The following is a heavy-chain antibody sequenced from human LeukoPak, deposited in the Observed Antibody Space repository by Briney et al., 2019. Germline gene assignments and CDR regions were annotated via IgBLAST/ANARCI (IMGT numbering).Heavy chain of an antibody. CDR2: IIPIFGTA. V-gene: IGHV1-69*05. Sequence: SVKVSCKASGYTFTSYGISWVRQAPGQGLEWMGGIIPIFGTANYAQKFQGRVTITTDESTSTAYMELSSLRSEDTAVYYCARDTGYCSSTSCYYSGSYFDYWGQGTLVTVSS. CDR1: GYTFTSYG. D-gene: IGHD2-2*01. CDR3: ARDTGYCSSTSCYYSGSYFDY. J-gene: IGHJ4*02.